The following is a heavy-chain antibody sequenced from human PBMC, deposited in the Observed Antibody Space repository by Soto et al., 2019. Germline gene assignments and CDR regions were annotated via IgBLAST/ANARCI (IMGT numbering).Heavy chain of an antibody. D-gene: IGHD3-3*01. CDR3: ARNLRSGITIFGVGSLLGYYGMEV. J-gene: IGHJ6*02. CDR2: INPNSGVT. CDR1: GYTFTGYY. Sequence: AASVNVSCKAAGYTFTGYYMHWVRQAPGQWLEWRGWINPNSGVTNYAQEFQGWVTMTRDTSISAAYMELSRLRSDDTAVYYCARNLRSGITIFGVGSLLGYYGMEVWGQATTVIDSS. V-gene: IGHV1-2*04.